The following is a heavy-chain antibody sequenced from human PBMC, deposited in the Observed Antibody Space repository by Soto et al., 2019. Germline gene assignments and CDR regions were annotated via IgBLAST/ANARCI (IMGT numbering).Heavy chain of an antibody. J-gene: IGHJ4*02. CDR2: ISYDGSNK. V-gene: IGHV3-30*03. Sequence: GGPLRLSCAASGFTFSSYGMHWVRQAPGKGLEWVAVISYDGSNKYYADSVKGRFTISRDNAKNSLYLQMNSLRAEDTAVYYWATPENYYWGQG. D-gene: IGHD1-7*01. CDR3: ATPENYY. CDR1: GFTFSSYG.